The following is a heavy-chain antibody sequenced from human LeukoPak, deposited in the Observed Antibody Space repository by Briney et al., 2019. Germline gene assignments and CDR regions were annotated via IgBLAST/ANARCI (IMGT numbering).Heavy chain of an antibody. CDR3: AREAPLNCSGGSCYLT. CDR2: IYHSGST. V-gene: IGHV4-34*01. D-gene: IGHD2-15*01. Sequence: SETLSLTCAVYGGSFSGYYWSWIRQPPGKGLEWIGEIYHSGSTNYNPSLKSRVTISVDKSKNQFSLKLSSVTAADTAVYYCAREAPLNCSGGSCYLTWGQGTLVTVSS. CDR1: GGSFSGYY. J-gene: IGHJ4*02.